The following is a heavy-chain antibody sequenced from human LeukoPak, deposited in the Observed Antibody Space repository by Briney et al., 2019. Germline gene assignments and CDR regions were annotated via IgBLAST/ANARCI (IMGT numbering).Heavy chain of an antibody. J-gene: IGHJ4*02. CDR3: ARQSQATVTTLSESVG. Sequence: PSETLSLTCTVSGGSISSGSYYWSWIRQPAGKGLEWIGRIYTSGSTNYNPSLKSRVTISVDTSKNQFSLKLSSVTAADTAVYYCARQSQATVTTLSESVGWGQGTLVTVSS. D-gene: IGHD4-11*01. V-gene: IGHV4-61*02. CDR1: GGSISSGSYY. CDR2: IYTSGST.